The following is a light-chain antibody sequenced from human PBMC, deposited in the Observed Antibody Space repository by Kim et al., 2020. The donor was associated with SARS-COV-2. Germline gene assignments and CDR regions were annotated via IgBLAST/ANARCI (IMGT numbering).Light chain of an antibody. CDR3: QQYNNWPPPLT. J-gene: IGKJ4*01. CDR2: GAS. V-gene: IGKV3-15*01. Sequence: PGERATLSCRASQSVGSSLAWYQHKPGQSPRLLIYGASTRATGIPARFSGSGSGTEFTLTISSLQSEDFAVYYCQQYNNWPPPLTFGGGTKVDIK. CDR1: QSVGSS.